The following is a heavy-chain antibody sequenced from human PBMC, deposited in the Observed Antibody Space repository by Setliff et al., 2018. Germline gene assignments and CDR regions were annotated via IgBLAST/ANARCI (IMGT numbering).Heavy chain of an antibody. CDR2: IRSKVFGGTT. V-gene: IGHV3-49*04. CDR3: TRASSIAVAGSSI. J-gene: IGHJ4*02. CDR1: GFTFGEYA. Sequence: PGGSLRLSCTASGFTFGEYAMSWVRQAPGKGLEWVGFIRSKVFGGTTEYAASVKGRFSISRDDSESIAYLQMNSLRSEDTAVYFCTRASSIAVAGSSIWGQGTLVTVSS. D-gene: IGHD6-19*01.